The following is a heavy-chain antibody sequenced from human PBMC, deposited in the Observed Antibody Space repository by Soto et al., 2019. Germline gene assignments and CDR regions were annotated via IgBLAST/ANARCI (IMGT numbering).Heavy chain of an antibody. CDR1: GGSIFTHY. CDR3: AILYKCYQGSRTYYLFDF. J-gene: IGHJ4*01. V-gene: IGHV4-59*08. CDR2: ISYTGET. Sequence: PSETLSLTCTVSGGSIFTHYWSWIRQPPGKGLEWIAYISYTGETTENPSLQSRVAMSRDTSKNHFSLKLTSVTAADPAFYYCAILYKCYQGSRTYYLFDFRARGTQVTVSS. D-gene: IGHD3-10*01.